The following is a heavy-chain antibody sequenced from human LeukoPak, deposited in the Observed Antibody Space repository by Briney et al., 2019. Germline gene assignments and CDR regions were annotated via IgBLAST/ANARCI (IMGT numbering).Heavy chain of an antibody. CDR3: AKFRLRLGELSFPLDAFDI. D-gene: IGHD3-16*02. V-gene: IGHV3-30*02. Sequence: PGGSLRLSCAASGFTFSSYGMHWVRQAPGKGLEWVAFIRYDGSNKYFADSVKGRFTISRDNSKNTLYLQMNSLRAEDTAVYYCAKFRLRLGELSFPLDAFDIWGQGTMVTVSS. J-gene: IGHJ3*02. CDR1: GFTFSSYG. CDR2: IRYDGSNK.